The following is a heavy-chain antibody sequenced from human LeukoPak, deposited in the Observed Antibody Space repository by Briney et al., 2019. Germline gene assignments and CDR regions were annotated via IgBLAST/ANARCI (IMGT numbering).Heavy chain of an antibody. CDR1: GFTFSSFA. CDR3: AKGAYYYDRTPFDI. J-gene: IGHJ3*02. D-gene: IGHD3-22*01. CDR2: LSGSGGST. Sequence: GGSLRLSCAASGFTFSSFAMSWVRQAPGKGLEGVSALSGSGGSTYYADSVKGRFTISRDNSKNTLYLQMNSLRAEDTAIYYCAKGAYYYDRTPFDIWGQGTMVTVSS. V-gene: IGHV3-23*01.